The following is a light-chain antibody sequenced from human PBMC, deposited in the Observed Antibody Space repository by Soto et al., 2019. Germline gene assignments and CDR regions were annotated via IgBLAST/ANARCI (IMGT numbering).Light chain of an antibody. CDR3: QQYNGYWT. V-gene: IGKV1-5*03. J-gene: IGKJ1*01. CDR2: KAS. Sequence: DIQMTQSPSTLSASVGDRVTITCRASQSISDLLAWYQQKPGKAPKLLIYKASSLKSGVPSRFSGSGSGTEYTLTISSLQPDDFATYYCQQYNGYWTFGQGTKVGIK. CDR1: QSISDL.